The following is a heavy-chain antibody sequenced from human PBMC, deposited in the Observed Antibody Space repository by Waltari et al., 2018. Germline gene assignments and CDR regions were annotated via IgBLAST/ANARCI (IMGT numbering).Heavy chain of an antibody. CDR1: GGSISSGSYY. V-gene: IGHV4-61*09. J-gene: IGHJ4*02. CDR3: ARGRWLRDFDY. CDR2: IYTSGST. D-gene: IGHD5-12*01. Sequence: QVQLQESGPGLVKPSQTLSLTCTVSGGSISSGSYYWSWIRQPAGKGLEWIGYIYTSGSTNYNPSLKSRVTISVDTSKNQFSLKLSSVTAADTAVYYCARGRWLRDFDYWGQGTLVTVSS.